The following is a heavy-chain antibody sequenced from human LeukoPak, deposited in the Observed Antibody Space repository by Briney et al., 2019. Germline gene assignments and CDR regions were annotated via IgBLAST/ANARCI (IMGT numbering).Heavy chain of an antibody. V-gene: IGHV3-74*01. CDR2: LNSDGTRI. CDR1: GFSFSSYW. D-gene: IGHD2-21*01. J-gene: IGHJ3*01. CDR3: VRDGLLWYGGAT. Sequence: GGSLRLSCSASGFSFSSYWMHWVRQVPGKGPVWVSCLNSDGTRISCADSVKGRFIISRDNANNTLYLQMNSLRVEDTAVYYCVRDGLLWYGGATWGQGTVVTVSS.